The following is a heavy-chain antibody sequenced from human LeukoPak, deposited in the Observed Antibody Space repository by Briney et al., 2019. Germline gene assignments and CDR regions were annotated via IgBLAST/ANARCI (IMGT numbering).Heavy chain of an antibody. Sequence: GGSLRLACAASGFTVSSNYMSWVRQAPGKVLEWVSVIYSGGSTYYADSVKGRFTISRHNSKNTLYLQMNSLRAEDTAVYYCARLAVAGHTSDYWGQGTLVTVSS. V-gene: IGHV3-53*04. CDR2: IYSGGST. CDR3: ARLAVAGHTSDY. D-gene: IGHD6-19*01. CDR1: GFTVSSNY. J-gene: IGHJ4*02.